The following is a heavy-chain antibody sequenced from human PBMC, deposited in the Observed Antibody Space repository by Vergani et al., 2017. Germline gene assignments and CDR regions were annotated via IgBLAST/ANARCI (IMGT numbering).Heavy chain of an antibody. CDR1: GGSMSGYY. Sequence: QVRLQESGPGLVKPSETLSLTCSVSGGSMSGYYWSWIRQPPGKELEWIGYMYHSGSTNYNPSLETRVTISGDTSKNQFSLKLNSVTAADTAVYYCGRVADFYGLGSRLLDIWVQGILVTVSS. V-gene: IGHV4-59*01. CDR3: GRVADFYGLGSRLLDI. J-gene: IGHJ4*02. D-gene: IGHD3-10*01. CDR2: MYHSGST.